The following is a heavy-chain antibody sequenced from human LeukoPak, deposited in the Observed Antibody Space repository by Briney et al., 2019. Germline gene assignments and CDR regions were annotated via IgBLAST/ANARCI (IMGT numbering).Heavy chain of an antibody. Sequence: TLSLTCTVSGGSISSGGYYWSWIRQHPGKGLEWIGYIYYSGSTYYNPSLKSRVTISVDTSKNQFSLKLSFVTAADTAVYYCARGSRIAGWFDPWGQGTLVTVSS. CDR1: GGSISSGGYY. CDR2: IYYSGST. CDR3: ARGSRIAGWFDP. V-gene: IGHV4-31*03. J-gene: IGHJ5*02. D-gene: IGHD1-14*01.